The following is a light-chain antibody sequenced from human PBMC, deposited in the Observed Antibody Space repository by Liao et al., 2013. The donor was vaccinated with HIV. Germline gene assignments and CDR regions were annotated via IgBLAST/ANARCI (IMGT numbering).Light chain of an antibody. CDR1: ILAKKH. J-gene: IGLJ1*01. V-gene: IGLV3-27*01. CDR2: KDS. CDR3: YSVSDNILV. Sequence: SYELTQAPSVSVSPGQTAKITCSGDILAKKHARWFHQRPGQAPLLLIYKDSVRPSGIPERFSGSSSGTTVTLTISGAQVEDEGDYFCYSVSDNILVFGTGTKVTVL.